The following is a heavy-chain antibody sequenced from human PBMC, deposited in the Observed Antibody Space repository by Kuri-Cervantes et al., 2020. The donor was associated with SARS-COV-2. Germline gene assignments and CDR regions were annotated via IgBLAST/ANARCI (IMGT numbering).Heavy chain of an antibody. V-gene: IGHV1-45*02. D-gene: IGHD2-15*01. J-gene: IGHJ6*02. Sequence: SSVKVSCKASGYTFTYRYLHWVRQAPGQALEWMGWITPFNGNTNYAQKFQDRVTITRDRSMSTAYMELSSLRSEDTAVYYCARSRTGAYCSGGSCYSVVYYYGMDVWGQGTTVTVSS. CDR1: GYTFTYRY. CDR2: ITPFNGNT. CDR3: ARSRTGAYCSGGSCYSVVYYYGMDV.